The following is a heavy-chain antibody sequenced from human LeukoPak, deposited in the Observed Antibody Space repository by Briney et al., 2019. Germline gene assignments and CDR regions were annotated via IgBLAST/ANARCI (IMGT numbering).Heavy chain of an antibody. CDR1: GFIFSFHE. V-gene: IGHV3-48*03. D-gene: IGHD3-10*01. Sequence: GGSLRLSCAASGFIFSFHEMNWVREAPGKGLEWVSNIGGSGNTIYYADSVKGRFTISRDNSKNTLYLQMNSLRAEDTAVYYCAKYGSGSYEFDYWGQGTLVTVSS. CDR3: AKYGSGSYEFDY. CDR2: IGGSGNTI. J-gene: IGHJ4*02.